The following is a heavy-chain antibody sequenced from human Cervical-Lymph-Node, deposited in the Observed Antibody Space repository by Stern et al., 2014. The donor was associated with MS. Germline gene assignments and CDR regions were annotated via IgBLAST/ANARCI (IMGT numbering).Heavy chain of an antibody. CDR1: GYSFTAYY. Sequence: MQLVESGAEVKKPGASVKVSCKASGYSFTAYYMHWVRQAPGQGLEWMVWIDPNSGGTKSAQNFQGRVTMTRDTSISTFYMELSGLTSDDTAVFYCARERHSMDVWGQGTTVTVSS. CDR2: IDPNSGGT. CDR3: ARERHSMDV. V-gene: IGHV1-2*02. J-gene: IGHJ6*02.